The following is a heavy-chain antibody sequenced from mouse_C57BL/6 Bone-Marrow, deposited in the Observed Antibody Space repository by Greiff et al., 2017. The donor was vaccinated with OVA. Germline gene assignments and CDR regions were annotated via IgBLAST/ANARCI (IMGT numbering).Heavy chain of an antibody. J-gene: IGHJ3*01. D-gene: IGHD2-4*01. CDR3: ARRDGYDYAWFAY. Sequence: VQLKESGPELVKPGASVKMSCKASGYTFTDYNMHWVKQSHGKSLEWIGYINPNNGGTSYNQKFKGKATLTVNKSSSTAYMELRSLTSEDSAVYYCARRDGYDYAWFAYWGRGTVVTVSA. V-gene: IGHV1-22*01. CDR1: GYTFTDYN. CDR2: INPNNGGT.